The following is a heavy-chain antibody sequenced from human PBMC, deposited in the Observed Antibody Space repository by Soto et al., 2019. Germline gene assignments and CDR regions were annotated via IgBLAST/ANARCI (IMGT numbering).Heavy chain of an antibody. J-gene: IGHJ4*02. D-gene: IGHD3-3*01. Sequence: GGSLRLSCAASGFTFSSYAMSWVRQAPGKGLEWVSAISGSGGSTYYADSVKGRFTISRDNYKNTLYLQMNSLRAEDMAVYYCAKDLRQENYLFRFLEWLSFDYWGQGTLVTVSS. CDR1: GFTFSSYA. CDR2: ISGSGGST. CDR3: AKDLRQENYLFRFLEWLSFDY. V-gene: IGHV3-23*01.